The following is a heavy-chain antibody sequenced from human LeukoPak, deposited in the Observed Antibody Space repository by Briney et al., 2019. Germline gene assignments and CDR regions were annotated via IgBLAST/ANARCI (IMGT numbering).Heavy chain of an antibody. J-gene: IGHJ4*02. Sequence: GASVKVSCKASGYTFTGYYMHWVRQAPGQGLEWMGWINPNSGGTNYAQKFQGKVPMTRDTSISTAYMELSRLRSDDTAVYFCARVAIRDFDWLLFWGQGTLVTVSS. CDR3: ARVAIRDFDWLLF. CDR2: INPNSGGT. CDR1: GYTFTGYY. V-gene: IGHV1-2*02. D-gene: IGHD3-9*01.